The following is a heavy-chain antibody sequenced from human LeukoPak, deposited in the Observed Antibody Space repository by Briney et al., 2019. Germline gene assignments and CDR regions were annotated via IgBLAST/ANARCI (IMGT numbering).Heavy chain of an antibody. CDR3: ARYSKLKDAVDV. D-gene: IGHD1-26*01. CDR2: IYYTGTT. J-gene: IGHJ6*02. Sequence: PSETLSLTCTVSGASISSTPSYWGWIRQPPGKGLEWIGSIYYTGTTYYSPSLKSRVTMSVDTSRNQFSLKLNSVTAADTAVYYCARYSKLKDAVDVWGQGTTVTVSS. V-gene: IGHV4-39*07. CDR1: GASISSTPSY.